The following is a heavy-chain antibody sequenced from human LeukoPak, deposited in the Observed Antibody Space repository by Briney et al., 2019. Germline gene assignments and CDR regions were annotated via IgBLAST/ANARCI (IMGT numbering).Heavy chain of an antibody. CDR2: INPNSGGT. Sequence: ASVEVSCKASGYTFTGYYMHWVRQAPGQGLEWMGWINPNSGGTNYAQKFQGRVTMTRDTSISTAYMELSRLRSDDTAVYYCAGEYYDFWSGRAAFFDYWGQGTLVTVSS. CDR3: AGEYYDFWSGRAAFFDY. CDR1: GYTFTGYY. V-gene: IGHV1-2*02. D-gene: IGHD3-3*01. J-gene: IGHJ4*02.